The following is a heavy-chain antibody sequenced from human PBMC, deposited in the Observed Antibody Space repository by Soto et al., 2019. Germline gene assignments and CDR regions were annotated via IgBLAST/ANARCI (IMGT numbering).Heavy chain of an antibody. CDR1: KYTLTELT. J-gene: IGHJ4*02. D-gene: IGHD1-26*01. CDR2: SAPEEGEP. V-gene: IGHV1-24*01. CDR3: AADRKIVGTIGAFDF. Sequence: QVQLIQSGAEVRKPGASVKVSCKVPKYTLTELTIDWLRQAPGKGLEWMGRSAPEEGEPIYPQKFQGRLSMTEDPSTETAYMELTSLRFEDTAVYFCAADRKIVGTIGAFDFWGQGTLVTVSS.